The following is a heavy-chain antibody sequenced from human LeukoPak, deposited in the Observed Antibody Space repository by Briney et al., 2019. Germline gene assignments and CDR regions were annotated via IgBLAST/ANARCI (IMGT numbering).Heavy chain of an antibody. CDR1: GYTFNGYY. V-gene: IGHV1-2*02. Sequence: ASVKVSCKASGYTFNGYYMHWVRQAPGQGLEWMGWINPNSGGTNYAQKFQGRVTMTRDTSISTTYMELSRLRSDDSALYYCARDPSMVRGDFDYWGQGTLVTVSS. CDR3: ARDPSMVRGDFDY. CDR2: INPNSGGT. J-gene: IGHJ4*02. D-gene: IGHD3-10*01.